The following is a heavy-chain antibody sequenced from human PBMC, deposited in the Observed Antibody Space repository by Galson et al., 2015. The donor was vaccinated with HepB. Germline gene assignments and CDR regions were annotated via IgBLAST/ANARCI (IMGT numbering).Heavy chain of an antibody. Sequence: SLRLSCAASGFTFSSYSMNWVRQAPGKGLEWVSSISSSSSYIYYADSVKGRFAISRDNAKNSLYLQMNSLRAEDTAVYYCARDHHYYGSGSSSPDYWGQGTLVTVSS. D-gene: IGHD3-10*01. CDR2: ISSSSSYI. J-gene: IGHJ4*02. CDR3: ARDHHYYGSGSSSPDY. CDR1: GFTFSSYS. V-gene: IGHV3-21*01.